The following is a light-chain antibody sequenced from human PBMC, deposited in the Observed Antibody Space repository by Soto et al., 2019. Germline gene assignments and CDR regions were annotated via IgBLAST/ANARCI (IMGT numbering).Light chain of an antibody. CDR3: QQRSNCATEEFT. CDR1: QSVSSY. CDR2: DAS. Sequence: EIVLAQSTATLSLSPGERATLSCRASQSVSSYLAWYQQKPGQAPRLLIYDASNSATGIPARFSGSGSGTDFTLTISSLEPEDFAVYYCQQRSNCATEEFTFGPGTKVDIK. J-gene: IGKJ3*01. V-gene: IGKV3-11*01.